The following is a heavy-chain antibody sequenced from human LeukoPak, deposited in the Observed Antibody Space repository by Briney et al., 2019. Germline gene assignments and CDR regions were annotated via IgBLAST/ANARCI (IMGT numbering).Heavy chain of an antibody. CDR1: GFTFSSYE. Sequence: GGSLRLSCAASGFTFSSYEMNWVRQAPGKGLEWVSYISSSGSTIYYADSVKGRFTISRDNSKNTLYLQMNSLRAEDTAVYYCAKGRPYYDILTGYSDYWGQGTLVTVSS. V-gene: IGHV3-48*03. CDR3: AKGRPYYDILTGYSDY. CDR2: ISSSGSTI. D-gene: IGHD3-9*01. J-gene: IGHJ4*02.